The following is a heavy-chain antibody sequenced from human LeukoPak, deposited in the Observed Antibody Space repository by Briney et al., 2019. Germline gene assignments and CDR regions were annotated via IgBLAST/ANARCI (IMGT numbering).Heavy chain of an antibody. CDR1: GGSISSYY. CDR3: ARGRDYFDF. CDR2: IYTSGST. J-gene: IGHJ4*02. V-gene: IGHV4-4*07. Sequence: ETLSLTCTVSGGSISSYYWTWVRQPAGRGLEWIGRIYTSGSTNYNPSLKSRVTMSVDTSKNQLSLQLSSVTAADTAVYYCARGRDYFDFWGQGTLVTVSS.